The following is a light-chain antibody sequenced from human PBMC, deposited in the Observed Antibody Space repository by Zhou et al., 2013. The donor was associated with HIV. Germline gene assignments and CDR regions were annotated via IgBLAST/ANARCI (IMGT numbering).Light chain of an antibody. Sequence: IQMTQSPSSLSASVGDRVTITCRASQTIDNYLNWYRHSPGKAPDLLIYRASTLHSGVPSRFSGTGFGTDFTLTINSLQLEDFATYYCQQSYSTPALTFGGGTKVEI. CDR2: RAS. V-gene: IGKV1-39*01. CDR1: QTIDNY. J-gene: IGKJ4*01. CDR3: QQSYSTPALT.